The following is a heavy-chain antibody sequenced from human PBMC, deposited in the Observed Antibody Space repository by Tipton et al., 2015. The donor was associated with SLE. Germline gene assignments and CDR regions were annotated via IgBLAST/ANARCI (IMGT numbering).Heavy chain of an antibody. V-gene: IGHV4-59*11. Sequence: TLSLTCTVSGASISTHYWSWIRQPPGKGLEWIGYISYTGNTNFNPSLKSRVTMSVATSKNQFSLRLTSLTAADTAMYYCARDGDYTSSWSHFGGSFDIWGQGTMVTVSS. J-gene: IGHJ3*02. CDR2: ISYTGNT. CDR3: ARDGDYTSSWSHFGGSFDI. D-gene: IGHD6-13*01. CDR1: GASISTHY.